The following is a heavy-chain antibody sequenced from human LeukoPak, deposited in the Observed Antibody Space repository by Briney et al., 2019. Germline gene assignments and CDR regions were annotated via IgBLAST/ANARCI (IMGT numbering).Heavy chain of an antibody. J-gene: IGHJ6*03. CDR2: IKQDGSEK. Sequence: GGSLRLSCAASGFTFSSYWMSWVRQAPGKGLEWVANIKQDGSEKYYVDSVKGRFTISRDNAKNSLYLQMNSLRAEDTAVYYRARDPPVGTQPGFPFYYYYYMDVWGKGTTVTVSS. CDR3: ARDPPVGTQPGFPFYYYYYMDV. CDR1: GFTFSSYW. V-gene: IGHV3-7*01. D-gene: IGHD1-14*01.